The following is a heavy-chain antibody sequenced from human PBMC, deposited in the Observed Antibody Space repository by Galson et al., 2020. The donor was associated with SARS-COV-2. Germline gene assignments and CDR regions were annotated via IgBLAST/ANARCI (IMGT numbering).Heavy chain of an antibody. Sequence: TGGSLRLSCAASGFTFSSYWMHWVRQAPGKGLVWVSRINSDGGSTNYADSVKGRFTISRDNAKNTLYLQMNSLRVEDTAVYYCARSEGCGYPLDYWGQGSLVTVSS. V-gene: IGHV3-74*01. D-gene: IGHD5-12*01. CDR3: ARSEGCGYPLDY. CDR2: INSDGGST. J-gene: IGHJ4*02. CDR1: GFTFSSYW.